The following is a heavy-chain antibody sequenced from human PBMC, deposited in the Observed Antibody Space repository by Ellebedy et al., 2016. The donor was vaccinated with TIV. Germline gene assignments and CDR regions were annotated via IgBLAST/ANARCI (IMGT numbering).Heavy chain of an antibody. V-gene: IGHV1-69*13. CDR2: IIPPFDKT. D-gene: IGHD2-8*01. Sequence: SVKVSXXASGATFGSFALSWVRQAPGQGLEWMGGIIPPFDKTQYAQKFQGRLTFSADDSTSTAYMELSSLRSDDTAVYYCAKSNGFYNWFNPWGQGTLVAVLS. J-gene: IGHJ5*02. CDR1: GATFGSFA. CDR3: AKSNGFYNWFNP.